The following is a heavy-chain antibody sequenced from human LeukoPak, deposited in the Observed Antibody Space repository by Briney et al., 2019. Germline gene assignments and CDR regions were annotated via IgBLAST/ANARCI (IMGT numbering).Heavy chain of an antibody. CDR1: GGSISSSSYY. D-gene: IGHD3-22*01. CDR2: IYYSGST. V-gene: IGHV4-39*07. CDR3: RAASSGPLFTYHMDV. Sequence: SETLSLTCTVSGGSISSSSYYWGWIRQPPGKGLEWIGSIYYSGSTYYNPSLKSRATISVDTSKNQFSLKLTSVTAADTAVYCTRAASSGPLFTYHMDVWGKGTTVTVSS. J-gene: IGHJ6*03.